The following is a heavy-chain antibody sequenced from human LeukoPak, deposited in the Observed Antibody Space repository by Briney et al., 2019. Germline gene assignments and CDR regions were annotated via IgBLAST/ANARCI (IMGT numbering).Heavy chain of an antibody. CDR2: IQPDGSEG. CDR1: GFTFSSTW. J-gene: IGHJ5*02. V-gene: IGHV3-7*01. D-gene: IGHD3-16*01. CDR3: ASQSYARFDP. Sequence: GGSLRLSCAAPGFTFSSTWMSWVRQAPGKGLEWVGNIQPDGSEGYPVDSVKGRFTISRDNARNSLFLQMNSLRVEDTAVYYCASQSYARFDPWGQGTLVTVSS.